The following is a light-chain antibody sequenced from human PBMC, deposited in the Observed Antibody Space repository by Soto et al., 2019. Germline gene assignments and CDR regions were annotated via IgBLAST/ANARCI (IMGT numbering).Light chain of an antibody. J-gene: IGLJ1*01. CDR3: CSYAGSTTYV. V-gene: IGLV2-23*02. Sequence: SAQSQPASVSGSPRQSITISCTGTSSDVGSYDLVSWYQQHPGKAPKLIIYDVSKRPSGVSSRFSGSKSGNTASLTISGLQAEDEADYYCCSYAGSTTYVFGTGTKVTVL. CDR2: DVS. CDR1: SSDVGSYDL.